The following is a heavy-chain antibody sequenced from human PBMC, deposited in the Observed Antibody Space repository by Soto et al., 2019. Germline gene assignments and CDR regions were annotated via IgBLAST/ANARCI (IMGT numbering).Heavy chain of an antibody. CDR3: ARQDYDLWSGYQKRYYVDV. CDR2: IYYSGST. D-gene: IGHD3-3*01. CDR1: GGSISSYY. J-gene: IGHJ6*03. Sequence: PSETLSLTCTVSGGSISSYYWSWIRQPPGKGLEWIGYIYYSGSTNYNPSLKSRVTISVDTSKNTFSLKLSSVTAADTAVYYCARQDYDLWSGYQKRYYVDVRGKGTTVTVSS. V-gene: IGHV4-59*08.